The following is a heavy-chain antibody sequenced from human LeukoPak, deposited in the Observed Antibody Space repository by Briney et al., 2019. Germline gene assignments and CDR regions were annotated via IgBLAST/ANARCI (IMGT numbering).Heavy chain of an antibody. D-gene: IGHD6-19*01. CDR2: ISYDGSNK. J-gene: IGHJ4*02. CDR3: ARDGDSIEQWLCHFDY. Sequence: PGGSLRLSCVASGFTFSSYATHWVRQAPGKGLEWVAVISYDGSNKYYADSVKGRFTISRDNSKNTLYLQMNSLRAEDTAVYYCARDGDSIEQWLCHFDYWGQGTLVTVSS. V-gene: IGHV3-30-3*01. CDR1: GFTFSSYA.